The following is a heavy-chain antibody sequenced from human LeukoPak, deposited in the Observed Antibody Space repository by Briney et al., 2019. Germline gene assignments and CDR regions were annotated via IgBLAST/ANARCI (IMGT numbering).Heavy chain of an antibody. CDR2: ISSSSSYI. D-gene: IGHD2-15*01. CDR1: GFTFSSYS. V-gene: IGHV3-21*01. CDR3: AREVRCSGGSCYSNWFDP. J-gene: IGHJ5*02. Sequence: GGSLRLSCAASGFTFSSYSMNWVRQAPGKGLEWVSSISSSSSYIYYADSVKGRFTISRDNAKNSLYLQMNSLRAEDTAVYYCAREVRCSGGSCYSNWFDPWGQGTLVTVSS.